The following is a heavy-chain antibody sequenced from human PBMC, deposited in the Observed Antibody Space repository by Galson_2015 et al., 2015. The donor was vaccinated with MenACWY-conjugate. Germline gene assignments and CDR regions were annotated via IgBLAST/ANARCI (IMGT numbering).Heavy chain of an antibody. CDR1: GFTFDDYG. V-gene: IGHV3-20*04. J-gene: IGHJ4*02. D-gene: IGHD6-19*01. CDR2: INWNGGST. CDR3: ARDGFEGIAVAGTVNFDY. Sequence: SLRLSCAASGFTFDDYGMSWVRQAPGKGLEWVSGINWNGGSTGYADSVKGRFTISRDNAKNSLYLQMNSLRAEDTALYYCARDGFEGIAVAGTVNFDYWGQGTLVTVSS.